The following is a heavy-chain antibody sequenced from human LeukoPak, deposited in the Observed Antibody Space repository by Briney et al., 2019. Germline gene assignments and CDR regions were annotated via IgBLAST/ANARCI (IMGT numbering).Heavy chain of an antibody. CDR1: GFTFSSYA. Sequence: SGGSLRLSCSASGFTFSSYAMHWVRQAPGKGLEYVSAINSNGGITFYADSMKGRFTISRDDSKNTLYLQMSSLRAEDTVIYYCVKGVAARLDYWGQGTLVTVSS. CDR2: INSNGGIT. CDR3: VKGVAARLDY. V-gene: IGHV3-64D*09. D-gene: IGHD6-6*01. J-gene: IGHJ4*02.